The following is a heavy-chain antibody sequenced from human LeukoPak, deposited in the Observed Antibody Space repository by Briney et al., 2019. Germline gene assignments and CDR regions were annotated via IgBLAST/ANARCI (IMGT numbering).Heavy chain of an antibody. V-gene: IGHV4-30-4*01. Sequence: SETLSLTCTVSGDSISSGDFYWSWVRQPPGKGLEWIAYIHHSGSAFYSRSLKRRVTISVDSSKNQFSLRLTSVTAAGTAVYFCARDRAVDAGGIDFWGQGTLVTVSP. D-gene: IGHD5-18*01. J-gene: IGHJ4*02. CDR2: IHHSGSA. CDR1: GDSISSGDFY. CDR3: ARDRAVDAGGIDF.